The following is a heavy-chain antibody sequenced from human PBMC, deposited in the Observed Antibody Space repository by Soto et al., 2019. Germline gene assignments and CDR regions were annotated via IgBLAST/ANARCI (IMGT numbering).Heavy chain of an antibody. CDR1: GYTFTSYD. Sequence: QVQLVQSGAEVKKPGASVKVSCKASGYTFTSYDINWVRQATGQGLEWMGWMNPNSGNTGYAQNFKGRVTMTRNTSMSTAYMELSSLRSGDTAVYYCARSTNDYGDRHWGQGTLVTVSS. V-gene: IGHV1-8*01. CDR3: ARSTNDYGDRH. CDR2: MNPNSGNT. J-gene: IGHJ4*02. D-gene: IGHD4-17*01.